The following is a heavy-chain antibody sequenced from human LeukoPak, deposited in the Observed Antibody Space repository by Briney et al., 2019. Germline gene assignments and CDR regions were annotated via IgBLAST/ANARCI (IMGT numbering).Heavy chain of an antibody. CDR3: ARAFSDSTGYRWLYGAFDI. J-gene: IGHJ3*02. D-gene: IGHD5-24*01. Sequence: SETLSLTCTVAGGSIGSSSYYCGWIRQPPGKGLEWIGSIYYSGSTYYNPSLKSRVTISVDTSKNQFSLKLSSVTAADTAVYYCARAFSDSTGYRWLYGAFDIWGQGTMVTVSS. V-gene: IGHV4-39*07. CDR2: IYYSGST. CDR1: GGSIGSSSYY.